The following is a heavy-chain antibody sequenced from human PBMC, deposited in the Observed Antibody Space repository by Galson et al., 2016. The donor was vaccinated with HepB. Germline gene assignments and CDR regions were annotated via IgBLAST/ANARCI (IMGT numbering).Heavy chain of an antibody. CDR3: AKDRERTGRYAFDI. V-gene: IGHV3-23*01. J-gene: IGHJ3*02. CDR2: TSGSGGNT. D-gene: IGHD1-1*01. Sequence: SLRLSCAASGFTFSNYAMSWVRQAPGKGLEWVSTTSGSGGNTYYADSVKGRFTISRVNSNNTLYLQMNSLRVEDTAVYYCAKDRERTGRYAFDIWGQGTMVTVSS. CDR1: GFTFSNYA.